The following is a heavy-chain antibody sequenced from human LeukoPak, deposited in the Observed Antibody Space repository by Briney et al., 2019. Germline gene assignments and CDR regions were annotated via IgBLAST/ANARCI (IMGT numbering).Heavy chain of an antibody. Sequence: SETLSLSCTVSGGSISTNIYYWGWIRQTPGKGLEWIGSVFYNGGTYYNPSLRSRVTLSVDTSKNQFSLKLRSVTAADTAVYYCGRIDIAVTGKGAFDIWGQGTLVTVSS. D-gene: IGHD6-19*01. CDR2: VFYNGGT. CDR3: GRIDIAVTGKGAFDI. V-gene: IGHV4-39*07. J-gene: IGHJ3*02. CDR1: GGSISTNIYY.